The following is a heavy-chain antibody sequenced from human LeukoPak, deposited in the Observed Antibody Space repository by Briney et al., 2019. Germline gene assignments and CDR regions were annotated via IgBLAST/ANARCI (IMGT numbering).Heavy chain of an antibody. J-gene: IGHJ6*03. V-gene: IGHV4-4*07. Sequence: SETLCLTCTVSGGSISSYYWSWIRQTAGKGLEWIGRIYTSGSTNYNPSLKSRVTMSVDTSKNQFSLKLSSVTAADTAVYYCARVGSSSLDYYYFSMDVWGKGTTVTVSS. CDR3: ARVGSSSLDYYYFSMDV. CDR2: IYTSGST. CDR1: GGSISSYY. D-gene: IGHD6-6*01.